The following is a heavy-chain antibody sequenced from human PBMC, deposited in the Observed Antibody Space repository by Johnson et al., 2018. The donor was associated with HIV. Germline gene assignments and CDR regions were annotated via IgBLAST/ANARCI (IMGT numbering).Heavy chain of an antibody. CDR1: GFTFSSYD. CDR3: ARDRSKGGAVDI. Sequence: VQLVESGGGLVQPGGSLRLSCAASGFTFSSYDMHWVRQATGKGLEWVSAIGTAGDTYYPGSVKGRFTISRENAKNSLYLQMNSLRAGDTAVYYCARDRSKGGAVDIWGQGTMVTVSS. D-gene: IGHD2/OR15-2a*01. V-gene: IGHV3-13*01. J-gene: IGHJ3*02. CDR2: IGTAGDT.